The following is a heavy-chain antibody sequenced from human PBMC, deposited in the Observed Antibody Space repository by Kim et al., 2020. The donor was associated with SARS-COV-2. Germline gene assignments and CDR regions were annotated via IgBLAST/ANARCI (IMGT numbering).Heavy chain of an antibody. CDR3: ARDRRIAVAGLHY. J-gene: IGHJ4*02. V-gene: IGHV1-3*01. D-gene: IGHD6-19*01. Sequence: ASVKVSCKASGYTFTSYAMHWVRQAPGQRLEWMGWINAGNGNTKYSQKFQGRVTITRDTSASTAYMELSSLRSEDTAVYYCARDRRIAVAGLHYWGQGTLVTVSS. CDR1: GYTFTSYA. CDR2: INAGNGNT.